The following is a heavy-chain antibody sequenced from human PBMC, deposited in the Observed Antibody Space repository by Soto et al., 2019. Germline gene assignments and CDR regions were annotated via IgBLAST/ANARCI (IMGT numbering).Heavy chain of an antibody. V-gene: IGHV4-39*01. CDR3: ARTYYDFWSGYSPPYYYGMDV. J-gene: IGHJ6*02. D-gene: IGHD3-3*01. CDR1: GGSISSSSYY. Sequence: PSETLSLTCTVSGGSISSSSYYWGWIRQPSGKGLEWIGSIYYSGSTYYNPSLKSRVTISVDTSKNQFSLKLSSVTAADTAVYYCARTYYDFWSGYSPPYYYGMDVWGQGTTVTVS. CDR2: IYYSGST.